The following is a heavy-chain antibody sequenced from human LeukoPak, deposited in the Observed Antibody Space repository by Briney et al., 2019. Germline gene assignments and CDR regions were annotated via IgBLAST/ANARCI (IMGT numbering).Heavy chain of an antibody. V-gene: IGHV3-23*01. CDR2: VSGSGVRT. CDR1: GFRFSTSA. J-gene: IGHJ3*01. CDR3: AKDASAVAGPEGSFDV. Sequence: GGSLRLSCEASGFRFSTSAMSWVRQAPGRGLEWVSAVSGSGVRTYYADSVKGRFTISRDNSRLFLQMNSLTAEDAGVYYCAKDASAVAGPEGSFDVWGQGTVVTLTS. D-gene: IGHD6-19*01.